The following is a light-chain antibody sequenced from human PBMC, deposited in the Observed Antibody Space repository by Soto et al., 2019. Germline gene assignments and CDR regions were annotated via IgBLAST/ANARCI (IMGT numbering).Light chain of an antibody. CDR3: QQRSNWPPELS. J-gene: IGKJ4*01. V-gene: IGKV3-11*01. CDR2: DAS. Sequence: EIVLTQSSVTLSLSPGERATLSCRASQSVTTYLAWYQQKPGQAPRLLIYDASTRATGIPARFSGSGSGTDFTLTISRLQPEHFAVYYCQQRSNWPPELSFGGGTKVEIK. CDR1: QSVTTY.